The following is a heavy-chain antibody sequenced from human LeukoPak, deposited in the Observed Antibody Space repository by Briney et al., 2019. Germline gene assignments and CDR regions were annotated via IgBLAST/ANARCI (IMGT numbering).Heavy chain of an antibody. D-gene: IGHD3-10*01. CDR1: GFTFSSYG. V-gene: IGHV3-30*18. CDR3: AKGGITMVRGPFGDYFDY. Sequence: GGSRRLSCAASGFTFSSYGMHWVRQAPGKGLEWVAVISYDGSNKYYADSVKGRFTISRDNSKNTLYLQMNSLRAEDTAVYYCAKGGITMVRGPFGDYFDYWGQGTLVTVSS. J-gene: IGHJ4*02. CDR2: ISYDGSNK.